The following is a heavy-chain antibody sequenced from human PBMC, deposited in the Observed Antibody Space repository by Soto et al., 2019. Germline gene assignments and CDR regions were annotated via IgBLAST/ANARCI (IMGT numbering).Heavy chain of an antibody. CDR3: ARMGRVGGAQFVRSGHVYWDLDL. CDR1: GFTFNIYW. Sequence: EVQLVESGGGVVQPGGSLRLSCAASGFTFNIYWLSWVRQAPGQGLEWVANINQDGREKHYVDSVKGRFTISRDNARNSLLLQVNSLRGEDTAVYYCARMGRVGGAQFVRSGHVYWDLDLWGRGTQVTVS. V-gene: IGHV3-7*01. CDR2: INQDGREK. J-gene: IGHJ2*01. D-gene: IGHD3-3*01.